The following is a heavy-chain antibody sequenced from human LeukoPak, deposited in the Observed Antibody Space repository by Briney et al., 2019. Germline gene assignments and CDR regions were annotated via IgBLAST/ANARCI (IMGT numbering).Heavy chain of an antibody. V-gene: IGHV4-59*08. Sequence: SETLSLTCTVSGGSIGTYFWNWIRQPPGKGLEWIGYIYYNGITNYNPSLKSRVTISVDTSKNQFSLKLSSVTAADTAVYYCARTGSFDAFDFWGQGTMVTVSS. CDR1: GGSIGTYF. D-gene: IGHD3-10*01. CDR3: ARTGSFDAFDF. CDR2: IYYNGIT. J-gene: IGHJ3*01.